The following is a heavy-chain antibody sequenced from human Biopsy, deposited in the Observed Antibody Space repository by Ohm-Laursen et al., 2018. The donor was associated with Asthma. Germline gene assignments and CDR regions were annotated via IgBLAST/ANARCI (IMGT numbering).Heavy chain of an antibody. Sequence: ASVKVSCKASGYTFTRYGIAWVRQAPGQGLEWVGWISVYNGDTNSAQKLQDRVTLTTDTYTDTAYMELMSLRSDDTAVYYCARRSYNWDDIDSWSQGTLVTVSS. D-gene: IGHD1-1*01. V-gene: IGHV1-18*01. CDR1: GYTFTRYG. CDR3: ARRSYNWDDIDS. J-gene: IGHJ4*02. CDR2: ISVYNGDT.